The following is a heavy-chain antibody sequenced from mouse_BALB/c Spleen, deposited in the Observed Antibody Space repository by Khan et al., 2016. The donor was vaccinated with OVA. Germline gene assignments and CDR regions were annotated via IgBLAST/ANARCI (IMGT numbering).Heavy chain of an antibody. V-gene: IGHV1-77*01. J-gene: IGHJ3*01. D-gene: IGHD1-2*01. Sequence: QVRLQQSGAELARPGASVKLSCKASGYTFTDYYINWVKQRTGQGLEWIGEISPGSGDTYYNEKFKGKATLTADKSSSTVYMQLSSLIAEASAVDFCARRNYFGYTFAYWGQGTLVTVSA. CDR2: ISPGSGDT. CDR3: ARRNYFGYTFAY. CDR1: GYTFTDYY.